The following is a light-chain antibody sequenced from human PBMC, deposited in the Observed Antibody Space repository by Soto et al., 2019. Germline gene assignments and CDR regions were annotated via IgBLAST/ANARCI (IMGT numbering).Light chain of an antibody. CDR2: GAS. Sequence: EIVMTQSPATLSVSPGERATLSCRASQSISNNLAWYQQKRGQAPRLLISGASTSATGIPARFSGSGSGTEFTLTISSLQSEDFAFYYCQQYNNWQTFGQGTKVEI. J-gene: IGKJ1*01. CDR1: QSISNN. CDR3: QQYNNWQT. V-gene: IGKV3-15*01.